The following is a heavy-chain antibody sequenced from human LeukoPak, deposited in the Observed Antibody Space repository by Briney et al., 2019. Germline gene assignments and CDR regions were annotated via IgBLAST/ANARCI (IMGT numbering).Heavy chain of an antibody. CDR3: ATYSSAWRSFDY. D-gene: IGHD6-19*01. Sequence: GGSLRLSCAASGVTFSNYAMLWVRQAPGKGLEWLALICGDGGGTYYADSVKGRFTVPRDNSKTSLYLQMNSLTTEDTALYYCATYSSAWRSFDYWGQGTLVTVSS. CDR1: GVTFSNYA. J-gene: IGHJ4*02. CDR2: ICGDGGGT. V-gene: IGHV3-43*02.